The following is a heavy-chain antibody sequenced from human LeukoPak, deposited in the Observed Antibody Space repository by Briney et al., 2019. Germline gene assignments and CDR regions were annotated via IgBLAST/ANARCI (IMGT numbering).Heavy chain of an antibody. CDR2: ISYSGST. V-gene: IGHV4-59*08. D-gene: IGHD3-22*01. CDR3: ASRAYYDSSGLDY. CDR1: GGSIRTYY. Sequence: PSETLSLTCTVSGGSIRTYYWSWIRQPPGKGLEWIGYISYSGSTNYNPSLRSRVTISVDTSKNQFSLKLSSVTAADAAVYYCASRAYYDSSGLDYWGQGILVTVSS. J-gene: IGHJ4*02.